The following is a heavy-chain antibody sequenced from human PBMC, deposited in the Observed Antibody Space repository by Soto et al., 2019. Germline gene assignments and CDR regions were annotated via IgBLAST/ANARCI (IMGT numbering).Heavy chain of an antibody. CDR1: GCTFSDYY. Sequence: QVQLVESGGGLVKPGGSLRLSCAVSGCTFSDYYMTWLRQAQGKGLEWVSYISSSTSHTNYADSVKGRFTISRDNAKNSLFLQMNSLRAEDTAVYYCARGRGAAADYFDFWGQGTLVTVSS. CDR3: ARGRGAAADYFDF. CDR2: ISSSTSHT. D-gene: IGHD6-13*01. V-gene: IGHV3-11*05. J-gene: IGHJ4*02.